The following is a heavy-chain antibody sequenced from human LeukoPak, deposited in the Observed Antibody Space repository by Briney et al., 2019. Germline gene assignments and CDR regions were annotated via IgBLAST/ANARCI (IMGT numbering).Heavy chain of an antibody. CDR1: GFTFSSYG. CDR2: ISYDGSNK. CDR3: ARGPHGMDV. Sequence: PGGSLRLSCAASGFTFSSYGMHWVRQAPGKGLEWVAVISYDGSNKYYADSVKGRFTISRDNSKNTLYLQMNSLRAEDTAVYYCARGPHGMDVWGQGTTVTVSS. J-gene: IGHJ6*02. V-gene: IGHV3-30*19.